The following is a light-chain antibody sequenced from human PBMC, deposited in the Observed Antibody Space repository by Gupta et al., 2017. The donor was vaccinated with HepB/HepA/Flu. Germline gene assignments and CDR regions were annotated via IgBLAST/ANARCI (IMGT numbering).Light chain of an antibody. CDR1: KLGDKY. CDR3: QAWDSSTASCV. CDR2: QDS. J-gene: IGLJ1*01. Sequence: SYELTQPPSLSVSPGQTPSITCSGDKLGDKYACWYQQKPGQSPVLVIYQDSKRPSGIPERFSGSNSGNTATLTISGTQAMDEADYYCQAWDSSTASCVFGTGTKVTVL. V-gene: IGLV3-1*01.